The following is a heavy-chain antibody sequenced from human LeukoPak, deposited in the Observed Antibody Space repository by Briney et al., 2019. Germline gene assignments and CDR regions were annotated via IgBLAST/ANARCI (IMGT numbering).Heavy chain of an antibody. Sequence: GGSLRLSCAASGFTFSSYAMHWVRQAPGKGLEWVAVISYDGSNKYYADSVKGRFTISRDNSKNTLYLQMNSLRAEDTAVYYCARTRQLLWFGDFDYWGQGTLVTVSS. CDR1: GFTFSSYA. D-gene: IGHD3-10*01. CDR2: ISYDGSNK. CDR3: ARTRQLLWFGDFDY. V-gene: IGHV3-30-3*01. J-gene: IGHJ4*02.